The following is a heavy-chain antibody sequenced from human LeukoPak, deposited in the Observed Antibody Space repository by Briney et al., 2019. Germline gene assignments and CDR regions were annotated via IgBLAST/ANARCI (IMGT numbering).Heavy chain of an antibody. Sequence: TSETLSLTCTVSGGSISSGDYYWSWIRQPPGKGLEWIGYIYYSGSTYYNPSLKSRVTISVDTSKNQFSLKLSPVTAADTAVYYCARVSGDRYFDYWGQGTLVTVSS. CDR1: GGSISSGDYY. CDR2: IYYSGST. J-gene: IGHJ4*02. CDR3: ARVSGDRYFDY. D-gene: IGHD4-17*01. V-gene: IGHV4-30-4*08.